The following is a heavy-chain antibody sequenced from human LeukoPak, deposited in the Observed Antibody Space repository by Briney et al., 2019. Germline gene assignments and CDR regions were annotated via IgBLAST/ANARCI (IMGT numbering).Heavy chain of an antibody. J-gene: IGHJ4*02. CDR3: ARDLSGYSYGYDY. D-gene: IGHD5-18*01. CDR2: IYSGGST. Sequence: PGGSLRLSCAASGFTVSSNYMSWGRQAPGKGLEWVSVIYSGGSTYYADSVKGRFTISRDNSKNTLYLQMNSLRAEDTAVYYCARDLSGYSYGYDYWGQGTLVTVSS. CDR1: GFTVSSNY. V-gene: IGHV3-66*01.